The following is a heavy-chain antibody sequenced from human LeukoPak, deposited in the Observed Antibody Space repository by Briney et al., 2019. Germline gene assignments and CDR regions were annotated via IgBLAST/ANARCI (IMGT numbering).Heavy chain of an antibody. CDR2: INPNSGGT. CDR1: GYTFTGYY. V-gene: IGHV1-2*02. J-gene: IGHJ6*03. Sequence: ASVKVSCKASGYTFTGYYMHWVRQAPGQGLEWMGWINPNSGGTNYAQKFQGRVTMTRDTSISTAYMELRSLRSDDTAVYYCARRGGKNYGDYVLYYYYMDVWGKGTTLTVSS. CDR3: ARRGGKNYGDYVLYYYYMDV. D-gene: IGHD4-17*01.